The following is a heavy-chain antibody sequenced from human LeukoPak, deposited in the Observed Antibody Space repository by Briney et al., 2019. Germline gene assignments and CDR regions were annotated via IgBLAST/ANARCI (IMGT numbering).Heavy chain of an antibody. CDR1: GFTFDDYA. Sequence: GGSLRLSCAASGFTFDDYAMHWVRQAPGKGLEWVSGISWNSGSIGYADSVKGRFTISRDNAKNSLYLQMNSLRAEDTALYYCAKGGLRYGSGSYYPDYWGQGTLVIVSS. J-gene: IGHJ4*02. CDR2: ISWNSGSI. D-gene: IGHD3-10*01. V-gene: IGHV3-9*01. CDR3: AKGGLRYGSGSYYPDY.